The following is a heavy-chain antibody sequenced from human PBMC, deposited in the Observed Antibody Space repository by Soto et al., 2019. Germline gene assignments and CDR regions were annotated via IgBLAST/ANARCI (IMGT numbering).Heavy chain of an antibody. CDR2: ISYDGSNK. V-gene: IGHV3-30-3*01. Sequence: GGSLRLSCAASGFTFSSYAMHWVRQAPGKGLEWVAVISYDGSNKYYADSVKGRFTISRDNSKNTLYLQMNSLRAEDTAVYYCASDPSRITIFGVALPNDYWGQGTLVTVSS. CDR3: ASDPSRITIFGVALPNDY. J-gene: IGHJ4*02. CDR1: GFTFSSYA. D-gene: IGHD3-3*01.